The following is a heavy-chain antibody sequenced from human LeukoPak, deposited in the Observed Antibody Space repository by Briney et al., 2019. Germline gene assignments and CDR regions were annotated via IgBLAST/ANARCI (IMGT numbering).Heavy chain of an antibody. CDR2: IYYSGST. CDR3: ARGMTTGPDP. CDR1: GGSISSYS. Sequence: SETLSLTCTVSGGSISSYSWSWIRQPPGEGLEWIGYIYYSGSTNYNRSLKSRLTISVDTSKNQFSLNLSSVTAADTAVYYCARGMTTGPDPWGQGTLVTVSS. V-gene: IGHV4-59*08. D-gene: IGHD4-17*01. J-gene: IGHJ5*02.